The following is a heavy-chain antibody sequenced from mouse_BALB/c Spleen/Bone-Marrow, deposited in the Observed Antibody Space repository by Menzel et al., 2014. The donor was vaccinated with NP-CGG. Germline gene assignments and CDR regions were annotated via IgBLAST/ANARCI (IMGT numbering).Heavy chain of an antibody. V-gene: IGHV5-9-4*01. Sequence: DVHLVESGGGLVKPGGSLKLSCAASGFTFSSYAMSWVRQSPEKRLEWVAEISSGGSYTYYPATVTGRFTISRDNAKNTLYLEMSSLRSEDTAMYYCARSPQRDYAMDYWGQGTSVTVSS. CDR3: ARSPQRDYAMDY. D-gene: IGHD3-2*02. J-gene: IGHJ4*01. CDR1: GFTFSSYA. CDR2: ISSGGSYT.